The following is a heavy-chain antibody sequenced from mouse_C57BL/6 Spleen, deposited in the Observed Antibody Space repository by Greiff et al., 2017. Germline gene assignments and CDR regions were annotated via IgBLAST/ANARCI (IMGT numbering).Heavy chain of an antibody. CDR3: ARGRVKAIDY. CDR2: IYPGDGDT. CDR1: GYAFSSSW. V-gene: IGHV1-82*01. J-gene: IGHJ4*01. Sequence: VKLQESGPELVKPGASVKISCKASGYAFSSSWMNWVKQRPGKGLEWIGRIYPGDGDTNYNGKFKGKATLTADKSSSTAYMQLSSLTSEDSAVYFCARGRVKAIDYWGQGTSVTVSS.